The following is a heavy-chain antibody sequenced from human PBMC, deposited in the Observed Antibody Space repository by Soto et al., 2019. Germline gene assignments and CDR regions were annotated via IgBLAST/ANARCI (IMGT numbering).Heavy chain of an antibody. J-gene: IGHJ6*02. Sequence: QVQLVQSGAEVKKPGASVKVSCKASGYTFTSYGISWVRQAPGQGLEWMGWISGYNGNTNYAQKLLGRVTMTTDTAMSTACMELRGLGSDDTAVYYCARYYGDSRSGCDVWGQGTTVTVSS. CDR1: GYTFTSYG. V-gene: IGHV1-18*01. CDR3: ARYYGDSRSGCDV. D-gene: IGHD4-17*01. CDR2: ISGYNGNT.